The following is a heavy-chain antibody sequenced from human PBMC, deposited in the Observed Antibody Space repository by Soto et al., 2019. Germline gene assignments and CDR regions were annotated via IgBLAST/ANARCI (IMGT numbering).Heavy chain of an antibody. V-gene: IGHV4-31*03. D-gene: IGHD3-10*01. CDR1: GGSISSGGYY. Sequence: QVQLQESGPGLVKPSQTLSLTCTVSGGSISSGGYYWSWIRQHPGKGLEWIGYIYYSGSTYYNPSLKSRVTIAVDTSKNQFSLKLSSVTAADTAVYYCAREGFGEHMGYYMDVWGKGTTVTVAS. CDR2: IYYSGST. CDR3: AREGFGEHMGYYMDV. J-gene: IGHJ6*03.